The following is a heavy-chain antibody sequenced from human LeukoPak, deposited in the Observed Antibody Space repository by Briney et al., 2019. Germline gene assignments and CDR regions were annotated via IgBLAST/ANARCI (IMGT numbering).Heavy chain of an antibody. Sequence: SETLSLTCTVSGGSISSGDYYWSWIRQPPGKGLEWIGYIYYSGSTYYNPSLKSRVTISVDTSKNQFSLKLSSVTAADTAVYYCARDARWLRRIDYWGQGTLVTVSS. CDR3: ARDARWLRRIDY. D-gene: IGHD3-16*01. CDR1: GGSISSGDYY. J-gene: IGHJ4*02. CDR2: IYYSGST. V-gene: IGHV4-30-4*01.